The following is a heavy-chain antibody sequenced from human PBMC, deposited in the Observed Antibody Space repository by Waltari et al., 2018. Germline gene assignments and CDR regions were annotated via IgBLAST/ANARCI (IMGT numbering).Heavy chain of an antibody. Sequence: QVLLQESGPGLMQASQTLSLTCTVSGDSISSADYYWSWIRRPAGKEMQWIGRVSSTGGANYDPSLKRRATISVDSSKNQFSLSLTSVTAADMATYYCAREDLAVRKTGGFDYWGQGVLVSVSS. CDR3: AREDLAVRKTGGFDY. V-gene: IGHV4-61*02. D-gene: IGHD6-19*01. J-gene: IGHJ4*02. CDR2: VSSTGGA. CDR1: GDSISSADYY.